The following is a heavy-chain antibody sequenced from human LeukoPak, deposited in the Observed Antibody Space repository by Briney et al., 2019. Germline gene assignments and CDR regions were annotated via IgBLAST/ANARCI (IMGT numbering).Heavy chain of an antibody. Sequence: GGSLRLSCAASGFTFSDYYMSWIRQAPGKGLEWVSYISSSGSTIYYADSVKGRFTISRDNAKNSLYLQMNSLRAEDTAVYYCARKTDGYCTNGVCYRYYYYMDVWGKGTTVTVSS. CDR2: ISSSGSTI. V-gene: IGHV3-11*04. D-gene: IGHD2-8*01. CDR3: ARKTDGYCTNGVCYRYYYYMDV. J-gene: IGHJ6*03. CDR1: GFTFSDYY.